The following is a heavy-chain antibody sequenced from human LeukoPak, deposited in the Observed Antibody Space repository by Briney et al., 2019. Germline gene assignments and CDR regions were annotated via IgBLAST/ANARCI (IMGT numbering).Heavy chain of an antibody. CDR1: GYIFDDYG. CDR2: INWNGGST. D-gene: IGHD5-24*01. Sequence: PGGSLRLSCAGSGYIFDDYGMRWVRQAPGKGLEWVAGINWNGGSTGYAASVKGRCTISRDNAKTALYLEMNSLRVEDTAFYYCVRLGRDRYTYGAAYWGQGALVTVSS. CDR3: VRLGRDRYTYGAAY. J-gene: IGHJ1*01. V-gene: IGHV3-20*04.